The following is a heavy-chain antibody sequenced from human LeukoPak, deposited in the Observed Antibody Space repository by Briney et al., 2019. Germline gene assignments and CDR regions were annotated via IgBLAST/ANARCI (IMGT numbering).Heavy chain of an antibody. J-gene: IGHJ6*02. Sequence: GASVKVSCKASGYTFTSYGIIWVRQAPGQGLEWMGWISAYNGNTNYAQKLQGRVTMTTDTSTSTAYMELRSLRSDDTAAYYCASSTYYDILTGPYGMDVWGQGTTVTVSS. CDR2: ISAYNGNT. CDR3: ASSTYYDILTGPYGMDV. V-gene: IGHV1-18*01. D-gene: IGHD3-9*01. CDR1: GYTFTSYG.